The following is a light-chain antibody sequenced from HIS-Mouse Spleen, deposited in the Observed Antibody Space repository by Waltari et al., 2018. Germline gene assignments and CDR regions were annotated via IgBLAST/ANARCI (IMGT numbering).Light chain of an antibody. CDR1: ALPKKY. J-gene: IGLJ2*01. V-gene: IGLV3-10*01. CDR2: EVS. Sequence: SYELTQPPSVSVSPGQTARITCSGDALPKKYAYWYQQKSGQAPVLVIYEVSKRPSGLPERFSGSSSGTMATLTISGAQVEDEADYYCYSTDSSGNHRVFGGGTKLTVL. CDR3: YSTDSSGNHRV.